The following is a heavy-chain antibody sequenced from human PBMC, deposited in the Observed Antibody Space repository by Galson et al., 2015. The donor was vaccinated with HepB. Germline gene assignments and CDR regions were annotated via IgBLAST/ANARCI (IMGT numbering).Heavy chain of an antibody. CDR3: GQRDYVALGY. D-gene: IGHD3-10*02. CDR1: GIDFAGYL. Sequence: SLRLSCAASGIDFAGYLMAWVRHAPGKGLEWVSSITAASSNIYYADSVKGRFTVFRHNSKKEMYLQMDNLRVEDSAIYYCGQRDYVALGYWGPGTWVTVSS. CDR2: ITAASSNI. V-gene: IGHV3-23*01. J-gene: IGHJ4*02.